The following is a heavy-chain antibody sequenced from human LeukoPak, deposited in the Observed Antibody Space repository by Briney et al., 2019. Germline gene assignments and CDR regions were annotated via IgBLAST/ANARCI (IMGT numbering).Heavy chain of an antibody. D-gene: IGHD5-18*01. J-gene: IGHJ4*02. Sequence: PGGSLRLSCAASGFTFSFAAMTWVRQGPGKGLEWVSLISASGGSTYYADSVKGRFTISRDNSKNTVYLQMNSLRAEDTALYYCAKDIQGVNWGQGTLVTVSS. V-gene: IGHV3-23*01. CDR2: ISASGGST. CDR1: GFTFSFAA. CDR3: AKDIQGVN.